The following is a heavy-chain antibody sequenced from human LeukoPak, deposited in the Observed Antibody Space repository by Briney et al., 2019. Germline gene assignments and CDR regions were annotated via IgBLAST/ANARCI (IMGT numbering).Heavy chain of an antibody. Sequence: PSETLSLTCTVSGGSIGWDHWSWLRQSAGKALEWLGRIYKSGSTNYNPFFRSRVTMSVDTSKNQFSLNVTSVTAADTAVYYCAREEYFQDSNGYSYYFHSWGQGSLVTVSS. V-gene: IGHV4-4*07. CDR3: AREEYFQDSNGYSYYFHS. CDR2: IYKSGST. D-gene: IGHD3-22*01. J-gene: IGHJ4*02. CDR1: GGSIGWDH.